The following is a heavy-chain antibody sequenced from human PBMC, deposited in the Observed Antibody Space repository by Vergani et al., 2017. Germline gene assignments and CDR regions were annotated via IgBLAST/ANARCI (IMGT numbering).Heavy chain of an antibody. CDR2: IYTSGST. V-gene: IGHV4-61*02. CDR3: AREQWLPRIIDY. D-gene: IGHD6-19*01. CDR1: GGSISSGSYY. J-gene: IGHJ4*02. Sequence: QVQLQESGPGLVKPSQTLSLTCTVSGGSISSGSYYWSWIRQPAGKGLEWIGRIYTSGSTNYNPSLKSRVTISVDTSKNQFSLKLRSVTAADTAVYYCAREQWLPRIIDYWGQGTLVTVSS.